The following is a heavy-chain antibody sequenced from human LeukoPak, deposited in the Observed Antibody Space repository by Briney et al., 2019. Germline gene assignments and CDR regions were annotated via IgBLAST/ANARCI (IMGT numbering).Heavy chain of an antibody. CDR1: AFTFSNYW. J-gene: IGHJ4*02. V-gene: IGHV3-7*01. CDR2: IRQDGIEI. CDR3: ARHDNTASYCLTD. D-gene: IGHD2-8*02. Sequence: GGSLRLSCVDSAFTFSNYWMSWVRQAPGKGLEWVANIRQDGIEIHYVDSVKGRFTISRDNAKNSLYLQISSLRAEDTAVYYCARHDNTASYCLTDWGQGTLVTVSS.